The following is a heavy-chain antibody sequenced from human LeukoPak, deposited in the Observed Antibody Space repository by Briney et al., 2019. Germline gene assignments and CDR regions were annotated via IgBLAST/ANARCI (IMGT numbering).Heavy chain of an antibody. V-gene: IGHV4-59*01. J-gene: IGHJ6*03. CDR1: GGSIGSYY. Sequence: PSETLSLTCTVSGGSIGSYYWSWIRQPPGKGLEWIGYIYYSGSTNYNPSLKSRVTISVDTSKNQFSLKLSSVTAADTAVYYCARVIAAADIGYYYYMDVWGKGTTVTISS. D-gene: IGHD6-13*01. CDR3: ARVIAAADIGYYYYMDV. CDR2: IYYSGST.